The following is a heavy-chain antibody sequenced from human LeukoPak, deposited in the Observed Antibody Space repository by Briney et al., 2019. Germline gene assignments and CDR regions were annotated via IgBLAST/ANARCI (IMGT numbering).Heavy chain of an antibody. CDR1: GFIFSDYA. V-gene: IGHV3-23*01. Sequence: WGSLRLSCTASGFIFSDYAMMWVRQSPGKGPEPVAAIRGAGGGAFYADSVRGRFTISRDNSKYTLFLQMNSLRAEDTAVYYCARDPNGDYVGAFDMWGPGTMVTVSS. J-gene: IGHJ3*02. D-gene: IGHD4-17*01. CDR2: IRGAGGGA. CDR3: ARDPNGDYVGAFDM.